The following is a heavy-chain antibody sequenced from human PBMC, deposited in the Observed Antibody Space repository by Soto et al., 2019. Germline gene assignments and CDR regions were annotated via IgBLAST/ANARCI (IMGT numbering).Heavy chain of an antibody. D-gene: IGHD6-13*01. CDR3: AKVESSTISDSDWFDP. V-gene: IGHV4-59*01. CDR2: IYYSGST. CDR1: GGSISSYY. Sequence: QVQLQESGPGLVKPSETLSLTCTVSGGSISSYYWSWIRQPPGKGLEWIGYIYYSGSTNYNPSLKGLVTISVDTSKNQFSLKLSSVTAADTAVYYCAKVESSTISDSDWFDPWGQGTLVTVSS. J-gene: IGHJ5*02.